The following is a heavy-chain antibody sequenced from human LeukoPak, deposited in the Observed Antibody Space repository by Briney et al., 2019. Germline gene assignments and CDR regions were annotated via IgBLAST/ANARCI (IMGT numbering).Heavy chain of an antibody. J-gene: IGHJ4*02. CDR3: ARDYGGNGYFDY. D-gene: IGHD4-23*01. Sequence: GGSLRLSCAASGFTFNSFGMSWVRQAPGKGLEWLSYISSSSSTIYYADSVKGRFTISRDNAKNSLYLQMNSLRAEDTAVYYCARDYGGNGYFDYWGQGTLVTVSS. V-gene: IGHV3-48*04. CDR2: ISSSSSTI. CDR1: GFTFNSFG.